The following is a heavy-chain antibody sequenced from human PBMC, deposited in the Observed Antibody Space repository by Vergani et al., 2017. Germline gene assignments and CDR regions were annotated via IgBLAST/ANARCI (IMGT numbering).Heavy chain of an antibody. D-gene: IGHD6-13*01. J-gene: IGHJ6*02. Sequence: QVQLQQWGAGLLKPSETLSLTCAVYGGSFSGYYWSWIRQPAGKGLEWIGRIYTSGSTNYNPSLKSRVTMSVDTSKNQFSLKLSSVTAADTAVYYCARDRPGYSSPSYYYYGMDVWGQGTTVTVSS. V-gene: IGHV4-59*10. CDR1: GGSFSGYY. CDR3: ARDRPGYSSPSYYYYGMDV. CDR2: IYTSGST.